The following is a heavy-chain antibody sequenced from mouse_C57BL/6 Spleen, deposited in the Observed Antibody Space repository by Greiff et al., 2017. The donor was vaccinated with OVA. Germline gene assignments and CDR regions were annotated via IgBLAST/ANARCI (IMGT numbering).Heavy chain of an antibody. J-gene: IGHJ2*01. Sequence: EVNVVESGGGLVQSGRSLRLSCATSGFTFSDFYMEWVRQAPGKGLEWIAASRNKANDYTTEYSASVKGRFIVSRDTSQSILYLQMNALRAEDTAIDYCARDFRGNFDYWGQGTTLTVSS. V-gene: IGHV7-1*01. CDR3: ARDFRGNFDY. CDR2: SRNKANDYTT. CDR1: GFTFSDFY.